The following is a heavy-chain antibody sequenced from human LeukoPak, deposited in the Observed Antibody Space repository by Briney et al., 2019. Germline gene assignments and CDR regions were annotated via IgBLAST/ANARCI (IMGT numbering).Heavy chain of an antibody. V-gene: IGHV1-8*01. Sequence: GASVNVSCKASRYTFTSYDINCVRPTTGQGLEWMGWMNPNSGNTGYAQKFQGRVTMTRNTSISTAYMELSSLRSEDTAVYYCARVVVPAAPADWFDPWGQGTLVTVSS. J-gene: IGHJ5*02. CDR2: MNPNSGNT. CDR3: ARVVVPAAPADWFDP. D-gene: IGHD2-2*01. CDR1: RYTFTSYD.